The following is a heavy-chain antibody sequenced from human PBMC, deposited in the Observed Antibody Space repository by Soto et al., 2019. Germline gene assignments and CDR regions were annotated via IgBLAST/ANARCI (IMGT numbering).Heavy chain of an antibody. CDR3: AKDMLGDFSFYYGMDV. CDR2: VSWNSGSI. J-gene: IGHJ6*02. V-gene: IGHV3-9*01. CDR1: GFTFDDYA. D-gene: IGHD3-16*01. Sequence: PGGSLRLSCAASGFTFDDYAMHWVRQAPGKGLEWVSGVSWNSGSIAYADSVKGRFTISRDNARNSLYLQMNSLRAEDTALYHCAKDMLGDFSFYYGMDVWGQGTTVTVSS.